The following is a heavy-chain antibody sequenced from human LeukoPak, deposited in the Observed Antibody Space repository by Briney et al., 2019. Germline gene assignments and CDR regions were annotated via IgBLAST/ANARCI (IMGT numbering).Heavy chain of an antibody. Sequence: GGSLRLSCAASGFTFSSYLMNWVRQAPGKGLEWVAYIKHDGSDKKYVDSVKGRFTISRDNAKNSLYLQMNSLRAEDTAVYYCAKDHGYCSGGSCYGSNYFDYWGQGALVTVSS. CDR3: AKDHGYCSGGSCYGSNYFDY. CDR1: GFTFSSYL. V-gene: IGHV3-7*01. J-gene: IGHJ4*02. CDR2: IKHDGSDK. D-gene: IGHD2-15*01.